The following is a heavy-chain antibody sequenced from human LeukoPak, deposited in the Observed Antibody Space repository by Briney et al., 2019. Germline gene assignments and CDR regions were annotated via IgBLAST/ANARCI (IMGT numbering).Heavy chain of an antibody. J-gene: IGHJ4*02. Sequence: GESLKISCKGSGYSFTSYWIGWVRQMPGKGLEWIGIIYPGDSDTRYSPSFQGQVTISADKSISTAFLQWSSLQASDTAMYCCARSSAMTYNGPRDYWGQGTLVTVSS. CDR2: IYPGDSDT. D-gene: IGHD3-10*01. CDR3: ARSSAMTYNGPRDY. CDR1: GYSFTSYW. V-gene: IGHV5-51*01.